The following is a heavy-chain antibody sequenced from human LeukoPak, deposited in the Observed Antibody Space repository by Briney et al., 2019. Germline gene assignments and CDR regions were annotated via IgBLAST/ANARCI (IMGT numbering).Heavy chain of an antibody. CDR2: ISGSGDNT. D-gene: IGHD3-16*01. CDR3: GGAKFYYYGMDV. Sequence: PGGSLRLSCAASGLTFSSYAMTWVRQAPGKGLEWVSTISGSGDNTHYADSVQGRLTISRDNTKSTLYLQMNSLRAEDTAVYYCGGAKFYYYGMDVWGLGTTVIVYS. J-gene: IGHJ6*02. CDR1: GLTFSSYA. V-gene: IGHV3-23*01.